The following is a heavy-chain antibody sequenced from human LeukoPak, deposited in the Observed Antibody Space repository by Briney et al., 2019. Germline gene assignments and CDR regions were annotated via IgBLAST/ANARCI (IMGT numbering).Heavy chain of an antibody. CDR1: GYTFTSYD. D-gene: IGHD6-19*01. CDR3: ARGYSSGWPDAFDI. J-gene: IGHJ3*02. Sequence: ASVKVSCKASGYTFTSYDINWVRQATGQGLEWMGWMNPNSGNTGYAQKFQGRVTITRNTSISTAYMELSSLRSEDTAVYYCARGYSSGWPDAFDIWGQGTMVTVSS. V-gene: IGHV1-8*03. CDR2: MNPNSGNT.